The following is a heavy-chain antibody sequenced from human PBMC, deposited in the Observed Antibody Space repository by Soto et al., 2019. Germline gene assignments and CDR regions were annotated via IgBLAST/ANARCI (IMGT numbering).Heavy chain of an antibody. CDR2: ISYDGSNK. CDR1: GFTFSSYA. D-gene: IGHD5-18*01. CDR3: ARGRSYGSHYYYYGMDV. Sequence: GGSLRLSCAASGFTFSSYAMHWVRQAPGKGLEWVAVISYDGSNKYYADSVKGRFTISRDNSKNTLYLQMNSLRAEDTAVYYCARGRSYGSHYYYYGMDVWGQGTTVTVSS. J-gene: IGHJ6*02. V-gene: IGHV3-30*14.